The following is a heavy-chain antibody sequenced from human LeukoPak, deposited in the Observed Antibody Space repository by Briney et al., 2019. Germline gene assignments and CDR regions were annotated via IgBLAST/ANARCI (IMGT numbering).Heavy chain of an antibody. J-gene: IGHJ4*02. CDR3: ARDKSYSSGHFDY. D-gene: IGHD3-22*01. CDR2: IYYSGST. V-gene: IGHV4-31*03. Sequence: PSETLSLTCTVSGGSISSGGYYWSWIRQHPGKGLEWIGYIYYSGSTYYNPSLKSRVTISVDTSKNQFSLKLSSVTAADTAVYYCARDKSYSSGHFDYWGQGTLATVSS. CDR1: GGSISSGGYY.